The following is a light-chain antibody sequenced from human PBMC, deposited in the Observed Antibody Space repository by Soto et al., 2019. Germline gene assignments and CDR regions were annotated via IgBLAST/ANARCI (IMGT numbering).Light chain of an antibody. CDR2: DVS. V-gene: IGLV2-14*03. CDR1: GGDVGTYDY. CDR3: NSYLTNFVA. J-gene: IGLJ2*01. Sequence: QSASVSGSLGQSITISCTGTGGDVGTYDYVSWYQQHPGKAPKLMIFDVSSRPSGISDRFSGSKSGNTASLTISGLQAEDEADYYCNSYLTNFVAFGGGTKLTVL.